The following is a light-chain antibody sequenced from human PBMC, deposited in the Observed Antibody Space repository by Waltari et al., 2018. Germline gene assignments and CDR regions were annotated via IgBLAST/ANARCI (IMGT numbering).Light chain of an antibody. CDR2: VNSDGSR. CDR1: SGHSSNV. J-gene: IGLJ3*02. CDR3: QTGGHGTWV. Sequence: QLVLTQSPSASASLGALVKLTCTLSSGHSSNVIAWLQQQPEKGPRYLMKVNSDGSRSKGDEITDRFSGSSSGAERYLTISSLQSEDEADYYCQTGGHGTWVFGGGTKLTVL. V-gene: IGLV4-69*01.